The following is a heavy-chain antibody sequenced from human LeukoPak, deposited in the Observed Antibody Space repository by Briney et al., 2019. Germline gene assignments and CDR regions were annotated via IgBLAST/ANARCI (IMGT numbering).Heavy chain of an antibody. D-gene: IGHD5-12*01. CDR1: GGSISSGSYY. CDR2: IYTSGST. V-gene: IGHV4-61*02. CDR3: ARDGRGSFDY. J-gene: IGHJ4*02. Sequence: PSETLSLTCTVPGGSISSGSYYWSWIRQPAGKGLEWIGRIYTSGSTNYNPSLKSRVTISVDTSKNQFSLKLSSVTAADTAVYYCARDGRGSFDYWGQGTLVTVSS.